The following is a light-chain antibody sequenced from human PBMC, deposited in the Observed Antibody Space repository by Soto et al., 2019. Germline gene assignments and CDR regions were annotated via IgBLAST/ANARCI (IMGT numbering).Light chain of an antibody. V-gene: IGKV3-15*01. CDR2: GAS. CDR3: QQYNNWPPWT. J-gene: IGKJ1*01. Sequence: EIVMTQSPATLSVSPGERATLSCRASQSVFSNLAWYQQKPGQAPRLLIYGASTRATGIPARFSGSGSGTGFTLTISSLQSEDFAVYYCQQYNNWPPWTFGQGTKVEIK. CDR1: QSVFSN.